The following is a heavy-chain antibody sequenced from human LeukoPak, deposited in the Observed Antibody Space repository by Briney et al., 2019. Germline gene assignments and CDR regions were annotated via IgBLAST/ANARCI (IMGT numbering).Heavy chain of an antibody. Sequence: PSETLSLTCTVSGGSISSSSYYWGWIRQPPGRGLEWIGNIYYRGSTYYNPSLKSRVTISVDTSKNQFSLKLSSVTAADTAVYYCARMSPHSYGDYGWFDPWGQGTLVTVSS. J-gene: IGHJ5*02. CDR2: IYYRGST. V-gene: IGHV4-39*07. D-gene: IGHD4-17*01. CDR1: GGSISSSSYY. CDR3: ARMSPHSYGDYGWFDP.